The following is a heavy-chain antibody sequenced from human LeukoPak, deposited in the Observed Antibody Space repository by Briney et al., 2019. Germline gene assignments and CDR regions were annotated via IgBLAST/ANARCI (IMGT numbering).Heavy chain of an antibody. Sequence: GGSLRLSCVVSGISLSNYAMTWVRQAPGKGLEWVSYISERGGSTTYADSVKGRFTISRDTSLNTLDLQMNNLRAEDTAVYYCAKGSVVIRGLLVIGYHQEAYHYDFWGQGVLVTVSS. D-gene: IGHD3-10*01. CDR3: AKGSVVIRGLLVIGYHQEAYHYDF. CDR2: ISERGGST. V-gene: IGHV3-23*01. J-gene: IGHJ4*02. CDR1: GISLSNYA.